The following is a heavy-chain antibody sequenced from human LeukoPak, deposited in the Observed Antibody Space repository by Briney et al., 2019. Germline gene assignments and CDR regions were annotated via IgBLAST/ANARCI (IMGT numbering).Heavy chain of an antibody. D-gene: IGHD6-13*01. V-gene: IGHV3-48*01. J-gene: IGHJ5*02. CDR1: GFTFSSYS. CDR2: ISSSSTTI. CDR3: ARPYSSRWDNWFDP. Sequence: PGGSLRLSCAASGFTFSSYSMMWVRQAPGKGLEWVSYISSSSTTIHYADSVKGRFTISRDNAKNSVYLQMNSLRAEDTAVYYCARPYSSRWDNWFDPWGQGTLVTVSS.